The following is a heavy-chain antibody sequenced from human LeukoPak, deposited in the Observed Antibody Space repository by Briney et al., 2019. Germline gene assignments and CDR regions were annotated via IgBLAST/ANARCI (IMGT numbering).Heavy chain of an antibody. V-gene: IGHV4-61*08. CDR1: GGSISSGDYY. J-gene: IGHJ5*02. Sequence: SETLSLTCTVSGGSISSGDYYWSWIRQPPGKGLEWIGYIYYSGSTNYNPSLKSRVTISVDTSKNQFSLKLNSVTAADTAMYYCARQDSSTYSAWFDPWGRGTLVTVSS. CDR2: IYYSGST. D-gene: IGHD3-22*01. CDR3: ARQDSSTYSAWFDP.